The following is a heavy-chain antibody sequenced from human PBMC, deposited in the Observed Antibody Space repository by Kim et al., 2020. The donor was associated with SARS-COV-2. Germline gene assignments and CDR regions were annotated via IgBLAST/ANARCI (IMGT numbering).Heavy chain of an antibody. CDR3: AKAGGFDY. V-gene: IGHV3-33*06. J-gene: IGHJ4*02. Sequence: GRKKDYADAVKGRFTIARDNSKNTLYLQMNSLRAEDTAVYYCAKAGGFDYWGQGTLVTVSS. CDR2: GRKK.